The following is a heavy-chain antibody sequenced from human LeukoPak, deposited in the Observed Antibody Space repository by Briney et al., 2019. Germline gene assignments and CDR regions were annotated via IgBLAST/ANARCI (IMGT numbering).Heavy chain of an antibody. J-gene: IGHJ4*02. CDR2: IKENGSER. V-gene: IGHV3-7*01. CDR3: ARDSLGDPTYYFDY. CDR1: GFTFSSYW. D-gene: IGHD3-10*01. Sequence: PGGSLRLSCAASGFTFSSYWMSWVRQAPGKGLEWVANIKENGSERYYAHSVKGRFTISRDNARKSLYLQMNSLRPEDTAVYYCARDSLGDPTYYFDYWGQGTLVTVSS.